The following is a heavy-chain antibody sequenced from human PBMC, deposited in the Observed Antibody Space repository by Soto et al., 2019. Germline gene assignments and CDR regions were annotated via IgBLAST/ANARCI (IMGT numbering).Heavy chain of an antibody. V-gene: IGHV1-58*01. Sequence: QMQLVQSGPEVKKPGTSVKVSCKASGFTFTSSAVQWVRQARGQRLEWIGWIVVGSGNTNYAQKFQERVTITRDMSTSTAYMELSSLRSEDTAVYYCAAPFDYSTPGSFDYWGQGTLVTVSS. J-gene: IGHJ4*02. CDR3: AAPFDYSTPGSFDY. CDR2: IVVGSGNT. CDR1: GFTFTSSA. D-gene: IGHD4-4*01.